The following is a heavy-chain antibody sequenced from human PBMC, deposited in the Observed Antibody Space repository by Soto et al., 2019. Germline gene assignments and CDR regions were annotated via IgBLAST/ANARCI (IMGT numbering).Heavy chain of an antibody. D-gene: IGHD2-2*01. CDR3: AKFHCTSCRRDYYYYYMDV. J-gene: IGHJ6*03. CDR2: ISGSGGST. CDR1: GFTFSSYA. Sequence: HPGGSLRLSCAASGFTFSSYAMNWFRQAPGKGLEWVSAISGSGGSTYYADSVKGRFTISRDNSKNTLYLQMNSLRAEDTAVYYCAKFHCTSCRRDYYYYYMDVWGKGTTVTVSS. V-gene: IGHV3-23*01.